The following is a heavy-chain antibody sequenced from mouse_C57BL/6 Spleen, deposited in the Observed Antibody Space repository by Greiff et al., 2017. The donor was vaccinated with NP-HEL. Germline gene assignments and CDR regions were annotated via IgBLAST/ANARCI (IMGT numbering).Heavy chain of an antibody. J-gene: IGHJ4*01. V-gene: IGHV5-6*01. CDR1: GFTFSSYG. CDR3: ARLTGTGYYAMDY. CDR2: ISSGGSYT. D-gene: IGHD4-1*01. Sequence: EVKLMESGGDLVKPGGSLKLSCAASGFTFSSYGMSWVRQTPDKRLEWVATISSGGSYTYYPDSVKGRFTISRDNAKNTLYLQMSSLKSEDTAMYYCARLTGTGYYAMDYWGQGTSVTVSS.